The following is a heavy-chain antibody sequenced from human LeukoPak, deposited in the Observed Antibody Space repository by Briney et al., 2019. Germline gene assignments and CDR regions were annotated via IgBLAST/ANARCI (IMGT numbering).Heavy chain of an antibody. J-gene: IGHJ4*02. CDR2: IYHSGST. D-gene: IGHD6-13*01. CDR3: ASSRIAAAGGFDY. V-gene: IGHV4-30-2*01. Sequence: KASETLSLTCAVSGGSIRSGGYSWSWIRQPPGKGLEWIGYIYHSGSTYYNPSLKSRVTISVDRSKNQFSLKLSSVTAADTAVYYCASSRIAAAGGFDYWGQGNLVTVSS. CDR1: GGSIRSGGYS.